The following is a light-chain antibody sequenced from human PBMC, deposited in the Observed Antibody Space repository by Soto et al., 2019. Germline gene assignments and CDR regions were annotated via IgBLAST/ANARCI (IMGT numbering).Light chain of an antibody. J-gene: IGKJ1*01. V-gene: IGKV3-20*01. CDR2: GAS. Sequence: EIVLTQSPGTLSLSPGERATLSCRASQSVASNYLAWYQLKPGQAPRLLNYGASSRATGIPDRFGGSGSGTDFTLTISRLEPEDFAVYFCQQYGDSPETFGQGTKVEIK. CDR1: QSVASNY. CDR3: QQYGDSPET.